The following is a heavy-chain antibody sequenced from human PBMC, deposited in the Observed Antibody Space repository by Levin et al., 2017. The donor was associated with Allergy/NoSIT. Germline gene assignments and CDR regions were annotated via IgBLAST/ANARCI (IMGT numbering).Heavy chain of an antibody. CDR1: GGSISSSY. Sequence: SQTLSLTCTVSGGSISSSYWSWIRQPPGKGLEWIGYIYYSGSTNYNPSLKSRVTMSVDTSKNQVSLKLSSVTAADTAVYYCARDFICSGGTCYGIGAFDIWGQGTMVTVSS. CDR2: IYYSGST. CDR3: ARDFICSGGTCYGIGAFDI. V-gene: IGHV4-59*01. J-gene: IGHJ3*02. D-gene: IGHD2-15*01.